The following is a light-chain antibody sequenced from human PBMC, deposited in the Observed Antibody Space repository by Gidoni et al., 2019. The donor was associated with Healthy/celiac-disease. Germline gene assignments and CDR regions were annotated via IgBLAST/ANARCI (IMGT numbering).Light chain of an antibody. CDR2: AAS. CDR1: QSISSY. Sequence: DLQLTQSPSSLSASVGDRVTITCRESQSISSYLNWYQQKPGKAPKLLIYAASSLQSGVPSRFSGSGSGTDFTLTISSLQPEDFATYYCQQSYSTLGTFGQGTKVEIK. J-gene: IGKJ1*01. V-gene: IGKV1-39*01. CDR3: QQSYSTLGT.